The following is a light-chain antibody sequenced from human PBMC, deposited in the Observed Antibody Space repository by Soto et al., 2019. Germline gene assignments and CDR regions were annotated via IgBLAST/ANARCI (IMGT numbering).Light chain of an antibody. V-gene: IGLV2-14*01. Sequence: QSVLTQPASVSGSPGQSITISCTGTSSDVGGYNYVSWYQQHPGKAPKLMIYDVSNRPSGVSNRFSGSKSGNTASLTISGXXXEDEADYYCSSYTSSSTPHVVFGGGTKLTVL. CDR3: SSYTSSSTPHVV. J-gene: IGLJ2*01. CDR2: DVS. CDR1: SSDVGGYNY.